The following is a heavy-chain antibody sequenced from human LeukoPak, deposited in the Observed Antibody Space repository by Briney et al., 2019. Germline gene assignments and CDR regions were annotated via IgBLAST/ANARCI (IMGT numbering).Heavy chain of an antibody. CDR3: ARVEHGDYDY. J-gene: IGHJ4*02. Sequence: SGGSLRLCCSASGFTFSSYSMNWVRQAAGKGLEWVSSISSSSSYIYYADSVKGRFTISRDNAKNSLYLQMNSLRAEDTAVYYCARVEHGDYDYWGQGTLVTVSS. D-gene: IGHD4-17*01. CDR1: GFTFSSYS. CDR2: ISSSSSYI. V-gene: IGHV3-21*01.